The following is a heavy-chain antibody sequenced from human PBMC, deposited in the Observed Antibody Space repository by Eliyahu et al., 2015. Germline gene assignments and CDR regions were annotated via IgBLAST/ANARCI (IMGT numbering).Heavy chain of an antibody. CDR2: IYYSGST. D-gene: IGHD1-1*01. V-gene: IGHV4-39*01. J-gene: IGHJ6*04. CDR1: GDSISXSSNX. CDR3: ARHPSTAGTGTGYFYGMDV. Sequence: QLQLQESGPGLVKPSETLSXTCSVSGDSISXSSNXWGWIRQSPGMGLEWIGTIYYSGSTYYNPSLKSRVTISVDTSKNQFSVRLSSVTAADTAVYYCARHPSTAGTGTGYFYGMDVWGKGTTVTVSS.